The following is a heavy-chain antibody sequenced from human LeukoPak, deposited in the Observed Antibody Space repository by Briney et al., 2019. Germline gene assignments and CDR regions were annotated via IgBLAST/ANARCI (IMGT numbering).Heavy chain of an antibody. J-gene: IGHJ4*02. Sequence: GVSLRLSCAASGFTFSNAWMSWVRQAPGKGLEWVGRIKSKTDDGTTDYAAPVKGRFTISREESKNTLYLQMNSLKTEGTAVYYCTTGKEDYYILTGYSGAYYFDYWGEGTLVTVSS. CDR1: GFTFSNAW. D-gene: IGHD3-9*01. V-gene: IGHV3-15*01. CDR3: TTGKEDYYILTGYSGAYYFDY. CDR2: IKSKTDDGTT.